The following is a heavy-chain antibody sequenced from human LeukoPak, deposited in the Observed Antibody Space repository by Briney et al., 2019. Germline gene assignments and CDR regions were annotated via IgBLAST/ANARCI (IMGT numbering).Heavy chain of an antibody. CDR1: GYSFTSYW. CDR2: IYPSDSDT. J-gene: IGHJ3*02. Sequence: GESLQISCQGSGYSFTSYWIGWVRQMPGKGLEWMGIIYPSDSDTRYSPSFQGQVTISADKSISTAYLQWSSLKASDTAMYYCARRSSPGDYGDYEDAFDIWGQGTMVTVSS. D-gene: IGHD4-17*01. V-gene: IGHV5-51*01. CDR3: ARRSSPGDYGDYEDAFDI.